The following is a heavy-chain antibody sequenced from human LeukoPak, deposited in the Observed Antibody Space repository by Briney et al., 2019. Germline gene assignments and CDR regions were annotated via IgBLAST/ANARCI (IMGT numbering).Heavy chain of an antibody. CDR1: GFTFRNYA. CDR2: ISYHGSNK. CDR3: ARDGGLAVASTGYYFDY. Sequence: GGSLRPSCAASGFTFRNYAMHWVRQAPGKGLEWVAVISYHGSNKYYADSVQGRFTISRDNSKNTLYLQMDSLRIEDTAVYYCARDGGLAVASTGYYFDYWGQGTLVPVSS. J-gene: IGHJ4*02. V-gene: IGHV3-30*04. D-gene: IGHD6-19*01.